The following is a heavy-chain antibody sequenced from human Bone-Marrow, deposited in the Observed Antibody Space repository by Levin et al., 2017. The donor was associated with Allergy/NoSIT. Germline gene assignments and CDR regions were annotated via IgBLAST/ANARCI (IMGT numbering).Heavy chain of an antibody. CDR1: GYTFTGYY. D-gene: IGHD3-22*01. CDR3: ARDRGPTTMIVVVNTPAVYFDY. J-gene: IGHJ4*02. CDR2: INPNSGGT. V-gene: IGHV1-2*04. Sequence: GESLKISCKASGYTFTGYYMHWVRQAPGQGLEWMGWINPNSGGTNYAQKFQGWVTMTRDTSISTAYMELSRLRSDDTAVYYCARDRGPTTMIVVVNTPAVYFDYWGQGTLVTVSS.